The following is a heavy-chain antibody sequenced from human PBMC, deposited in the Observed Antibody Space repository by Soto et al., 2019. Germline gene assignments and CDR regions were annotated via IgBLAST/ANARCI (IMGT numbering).Heavy chain of an antibody. CDR2: ISAYNGDT. Sequence: QVQLVQSGAEVKKPGASVKVSCTASGYTFTSYGISWVRQAPGQGRERMGWISAYNGDTKYAEKLQGRVTMTTDTSTSTAYMELRTVRSDDTTVYYCVRYRGTVLASPVILNTPNWFDPWGQGTLVTVSS. V-gene: IGHV1-18*01. CDR3: VRYRGTVLASPVILNTPNWFDP. D-gene: IGHD3-9*01. CDR1: GYTFTSYG. J-gene: IGHJ5*02.